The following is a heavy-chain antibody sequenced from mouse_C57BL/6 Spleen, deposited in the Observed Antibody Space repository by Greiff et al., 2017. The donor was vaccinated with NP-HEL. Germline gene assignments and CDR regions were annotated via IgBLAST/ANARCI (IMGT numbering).Heavy chain of an antibody. J-gene: IGHJ4*01. V-gene: IGHV1-82*01. Sequence: QVQLQQSGPELVKPGASVKISCKASGYAFSSSWMNWVKQRPGKGLEWIGRIYPGDGDTNYNGKFKGKATLTADKSSSTAYMQLSSLTSEDSAVYFCARWRIYYDYDDGVLDYWGQGTSVTVSS. CDR1: GYAFSSSW. CDR2: IYPGDGDT. D-gene: IGHD2-4*01. CDR3: ARWRIYYDYDDGVLDY.